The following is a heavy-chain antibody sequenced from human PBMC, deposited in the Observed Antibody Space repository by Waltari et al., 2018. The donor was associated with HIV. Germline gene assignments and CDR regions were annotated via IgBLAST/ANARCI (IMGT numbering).Heavy chain of an antibody. V-gene: IGHV3-53*02. Sequence: VETGGTVIQPGGSLRLSCVASQFFVSNSYMTWVRQRPGKEWEWVAVIYPGGDSYYRDAVKGRFTLSRDSVNNSVSLQIDNLLLDDTALYFCARGIRYLDPWGQGTLVTVST. D-gene: IGHD4-17*01. CDR3: ARGIRYLDP. J-gene: IGHJ5*02. CDR2: IYPGGDS. CDR1: QFFVSNSY.